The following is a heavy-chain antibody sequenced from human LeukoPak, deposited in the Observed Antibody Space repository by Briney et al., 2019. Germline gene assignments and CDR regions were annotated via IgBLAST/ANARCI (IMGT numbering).Heavy chain of an antibody. J-gene: IGHJ4*02. CDR2: IYYSGST. D-gene: IGHD5-12*01. CDR3: ARVSGYDWESFYDY. V-gene: IGHV4-59*01. Sequence: PSETLSLTCTVSGGSISSYYWSWIRQPPGKGLEWIGYIYYSGSTNYNTSLKSRVTISVDTSKNQFSLKLNSVTAADTAVYYCARVSGYDWESFYDYWGQGTLVTVSS. CDR1: GGSISSYY.